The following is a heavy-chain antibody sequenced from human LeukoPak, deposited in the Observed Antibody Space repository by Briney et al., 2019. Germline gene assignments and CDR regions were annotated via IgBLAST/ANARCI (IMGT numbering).Heavy chain of an antibody. CDR3: ARGVITTPKIGMVPFDY. CDR1: GGSFSGYY. Sequence: PSETLSLTCAVYGGSFSGYYWSWIRQPPRKGLEWIGEINHSGSTNYNPSLKSRVTISVDTSKNQFSLKLSSVTAADTAVYYCARGVITTPKIGMVPFDYWGQGTLVTVSS. J-gene: IGHJ4*02. CDR2: INHSGST. V-gene: IGHV4-34*01. D-gene: IGHD3-10*01.